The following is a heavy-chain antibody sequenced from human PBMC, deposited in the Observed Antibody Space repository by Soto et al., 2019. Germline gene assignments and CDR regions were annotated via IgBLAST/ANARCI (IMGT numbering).Heavy chain of an antibody. V-gene: IGHV3-30*18. D-gene: IGHD3-3*01. CDR2: ISYDGSNK. J-gene: IGHJ4*02. CDR1: GFTFSSYG. CDR3: ANSPPRGRIFGVVTDDY. Sequence: GGSLRLSCAASGFTFSSYGMHWVRQAPGKGLEWVAVISYDGSNKYYADSVKGRFTISRDNSKNTLYLQMNSLRAEDTAVYYCANSPPRGRIFGVVTDDYWGQGTLVTVSS.